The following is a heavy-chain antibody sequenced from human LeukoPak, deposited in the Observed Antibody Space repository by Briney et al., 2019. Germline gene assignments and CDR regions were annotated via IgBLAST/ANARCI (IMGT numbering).Heavy chain of an antibody. J-gene: IGHJ4*02. CDR2: INPSGGST. V-gene: IGHV1-46*01. Sequence: ASVKVSCKASGYTFTSYYMHWVRQAPGQGLEWMGIINPSGGSTSYAQKFQGRVTMTRDTSTSTVYMELSSLRSEDTDVYYCARREGVVTGFDYWGQGTLVTVSS. CDR3: ARREGVVTGFDY. CDR1: GYTFTSYY. D-gene: IGHD2-21*02.